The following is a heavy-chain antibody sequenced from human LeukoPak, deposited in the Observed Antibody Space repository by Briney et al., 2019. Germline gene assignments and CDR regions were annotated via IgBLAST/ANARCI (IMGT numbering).Heavy chain of an antibody. CDR3: AKWAYDSRVETPY. CDR1: GGSISSSSYY. CDR2: IYYSGST. D-gene: IGHD3-22*01. J-gene: IGHJ4*02. Sequence: SETLSLTCTVSGGSISSSSYYWGWIRQPPGKGLEWIGSIYYSGSTYYNPSLKSRVTISVDTSKNQFSLKLSSVTAADTAVYYCAKWAYDSRVETPYWGQGTLVTVSS. V-gene: IGHV4-39*07.